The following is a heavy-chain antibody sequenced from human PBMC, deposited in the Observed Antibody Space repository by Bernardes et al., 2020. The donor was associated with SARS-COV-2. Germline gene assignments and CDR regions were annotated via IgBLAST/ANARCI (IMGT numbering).Heavy chain of an antibody. CDR3: ARLSVVAATMYYFDY. J-gene: IGHJ4*02. CDR2: IYPGDSDT. D-gene: IGHD2-15*01. V-gene: IGHV5-51*01. Sequence: GESLKISCKGSGYSFTSYWIGWVRQMPGKGLELMGIIYPGDSDTRYSPSFQGQVTISADKSISTAYLQWSSLKASDTAMYYCARLSVVAATMYYFDYWGQGTLVTVSS. CDR1: GYSFTSYW.